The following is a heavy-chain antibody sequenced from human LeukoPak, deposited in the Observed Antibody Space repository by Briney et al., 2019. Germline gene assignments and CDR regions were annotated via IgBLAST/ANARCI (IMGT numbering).Heavy chain of an antibody. D-gene: IGHD2-2*02. CDR1: GYTFTSYD. CDR2: MNPNSGNT. CDR3: ARGSARYCSSTSCYTEVDGGWFDP. Sequence: ASVKASCKASGYTFTSYDINWVRQATGQGLEWMGWMNPNSGNTGYAQKFQGRVTITRNTSISTAYMELSSLRSEDTAVYYCARGSARYCSSTSCYTEVDGGWFDPWGQGTLVTVSS. J-gene: IGHJ5*02. V-gene: IGHV1-8*03.